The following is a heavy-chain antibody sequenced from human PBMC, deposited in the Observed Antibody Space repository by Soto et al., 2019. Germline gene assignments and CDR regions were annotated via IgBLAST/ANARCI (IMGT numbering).Heavy chain of an antibody. J-gene: IGHJ6*02. CDR1: GGTFSSYT. D-gene: IGHD3-10*01. Sequence: GASVKVSCKASGGTFSSYTISWVRQAPGQGLEGMGRINPNRGITNYAQKFQGRVTMTADKAISTAYMELSRLRSDDTAVYYCARDSTMVRGKTRYYYYGMDVWGQGTTVTVSS. CDR3: ARDSTMVRGKTRYYYYGMDV. V-gene: IGHV1-69*04. CDR2: INPNRGIT.